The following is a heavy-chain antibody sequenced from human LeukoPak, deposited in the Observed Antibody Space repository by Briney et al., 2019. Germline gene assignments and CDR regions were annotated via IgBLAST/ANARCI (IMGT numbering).Heavy chain of an antibody. V-gene: IGHV4-61*08. CDR1: GGSISSGGYS. D-gene: IGHD3-22*01. CDR3: ARVAYYYDSSGYRFDY. CDR2: IYYSGST. Sequence: SETLSLTCAVSGGSISSGGYSWSWIRQPPGKGLEWIGNIYYSGSTNYNPSLKSRVTISVDTSKNQFSLKLNSVTAADTAVYYCARVAYYYDSSGYRFDYWGQGTLVTVSS. J-gene: IGHJ4*02.